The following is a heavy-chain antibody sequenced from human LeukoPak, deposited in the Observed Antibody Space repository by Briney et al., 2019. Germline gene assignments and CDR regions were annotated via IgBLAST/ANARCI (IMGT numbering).Heavy chain of an antibody. D-gene: IGHD5-24*01. J-gene: IGHJ4*02. CDR2: ISSGGGTI. CDR1: GFTFSSYE. CDR3: VRDRDGYNY. Sequence: GGSLRLSCAASGFTFSSYEMNWVRQAPGKGLEWISYISSGGGTIYYADSVKGRFTISRDNAKNMLYLQMNSLRAEDTAVYYCVRDRDGYNYWGQGTLVTVSS. V-gene: IGHV3-48*03.